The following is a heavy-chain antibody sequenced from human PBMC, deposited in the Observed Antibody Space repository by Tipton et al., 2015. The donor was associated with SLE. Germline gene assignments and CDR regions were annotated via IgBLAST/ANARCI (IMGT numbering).Heavy chain of an antibody. J-gene: IGHJ4*02. CDR3: ARGGVGGVIKTGFDY. D-gene: IGHD3-10*01. CDR1: GFTVSSNY. Sequence: SLRLSCAASGFTVSSNYMSWVRQAPGKGLEWVSVIYSGGSTYYADSVKGRFTISRDNSKNTLYLQMNSLRAEDTAVYYCARGGVGGVIKTGFDYGGQGTVVTVSS. CDR2: IYSGGST. V-gene: IGHV3-53*01.